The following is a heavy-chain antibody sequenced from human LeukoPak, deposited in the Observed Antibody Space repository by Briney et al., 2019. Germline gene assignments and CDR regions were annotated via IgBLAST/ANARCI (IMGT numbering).Heavy chain of an antibody. J-gene: IGHJ5*02. CDR1: GFTFSDYY. Sequence: PGGSLRLSCAASGFTFSDYYMSWIRQAPGKGLEWVSYISSGSTIYYADSVKGRFTISRDNAKNSLYLQMNSLRAEDTAVYYCARANIVVVPAGVDPWGQGTLVTVSS. V-gene: IGHV3-11*01. D-gene: IGHD2-2*01. CDR3: ARANIVVVPAGVDP. CDR2: ISSGSTI.